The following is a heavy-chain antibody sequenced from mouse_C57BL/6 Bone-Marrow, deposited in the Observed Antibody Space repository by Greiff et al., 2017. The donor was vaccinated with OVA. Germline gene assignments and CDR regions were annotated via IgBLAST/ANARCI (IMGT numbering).Heavy chain of an antibody. D-gene: IGHD2-10*01. J-gene: IGHJ1*03. CDR1: GYTFTSYW. CDR2: LDPSDSYT. CDR3: ARRPYLRYFDV. Sequence: QVQLQQPGAELVMPGASVKLSCKASGYTFTSYWMHWVKQRPGQGLEWIGELDPSDSYTNYNQKFKGKSTLTVDKSSSTAYMQLSSLTSEDSAVYYCARRPYLRYFDVWGTGTTVTVSS. V-gene: IGHV1-69*01.